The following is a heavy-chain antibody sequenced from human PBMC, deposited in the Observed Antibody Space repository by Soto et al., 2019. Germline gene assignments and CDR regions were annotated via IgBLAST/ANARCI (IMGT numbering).Heavy chain of an antibody. CDR1: GGSFTSNNW. CDR2: IYRTGST. D-gene: IGHD1-7*01. Sequence: SETLSLTCAVSGGSFTSNNWWTWVRQPPGQGLEWIGEIYRTGSTNYNPSLKSRVTISLDKSENQFSLKVTSLTAADTAVYYCGSRDTGTRVEYWGQGTLVTV. V-gene: IGHV4-4*02. J-gene: IGHJ4*02. CDR3: GSRDTGTRVEY.